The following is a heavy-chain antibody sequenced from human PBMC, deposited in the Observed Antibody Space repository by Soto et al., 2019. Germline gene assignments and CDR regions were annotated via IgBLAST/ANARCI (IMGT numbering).Heavy chain of an antibody. V-gene: IGHV1-3*01. D-gene: IGHD3-22*01. CDR1: GYTFTSYA. CDR3: ARVFGRYYYDSSGYYFDY. CDR2: INAGNGNT. Sequence: ASVKVSCKASGYTFTSYALHWVRQAPGQRLEWMGWINAGNGNTKYSQKFQGRVTITRDTSASTAYMELSSLRSEDTAVYYCARVFGRYYYDSSGYYFDYWGQGTLVTVSS. J-gene: IGHJ4*02.